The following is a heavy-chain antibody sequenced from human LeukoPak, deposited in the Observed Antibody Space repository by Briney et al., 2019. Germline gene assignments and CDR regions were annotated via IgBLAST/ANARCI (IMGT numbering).Heavy chain of an antibody. D-gene: IGHD1-26*01. CDR2: INPSGGST. CDR1: GYTFTSYY. Sequence: GASVKVSCKASGYTFTSYYMHWVRQAPGQGLEWMGIINPSGGSTSYAQKFQGRVTITRDTSASTAYMELSSLRSEDMAVYCCARGKRVGATFLPFDYWGQGTLVTVSS. V-gene: IGHV1-46*01. CDR3: ARGKRVGATFLPFDY. J-gene: IGHJ4*02.